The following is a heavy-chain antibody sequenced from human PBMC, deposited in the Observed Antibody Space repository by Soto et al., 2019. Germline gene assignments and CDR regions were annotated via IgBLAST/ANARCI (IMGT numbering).Heavy chain of an antibody. V-gene: IGHV2-5*02. CDR1: GLSLRTTGVG. D-gene: IGHD2-21*02. CDR3: VQSRCGGDCLEIYSSHAYNGLDV. J-gene: IGHJ6*02. CDR2: LYCDDYQ. Sequence: QVTLKESGPTLVKPTQTLTLTCTVSGLSLRTTGVGVGWVRQPPGKALEGLALLYCDDYQRYSPSLRSRLTIDKDISETQVVLTMTNMDTVDTATYYCVQSRCGGDCLEIYSSHAYNGLDVWGQGTTVTVSS.